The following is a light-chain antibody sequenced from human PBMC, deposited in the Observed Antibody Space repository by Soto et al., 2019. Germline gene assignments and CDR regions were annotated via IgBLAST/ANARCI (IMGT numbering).Light chain of an antibody. Sequence: EILFTQSPATLSLSPGGRATPSRRASQSVSSSYLAWYQQKPGQAPRLLIYGASTRATGIPARFSGSGSGTEFTLTISSLQSEDFAVYYCQQYNNWPRTFGQGTKVDIK. CDR3: QQYNNWPRT. V-gene: IGKV3-15*01. CDR2: GAS. CDR1: QSVSSSY. J-gene: IGKJ1*01.